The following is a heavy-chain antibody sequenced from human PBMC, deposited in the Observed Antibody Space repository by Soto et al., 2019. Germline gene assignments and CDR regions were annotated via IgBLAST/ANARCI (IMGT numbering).Heavy chain of an antibody. Sequence: QVQLQQWGAGLLKPSETLSLTCAVYGGSFSGYYWSWIRQPPGKGLEWIGEINHSGSTNYNPSLKSRVTISVDTSKNQFSLKLSSXXXXDXAVYYCARGGSGAFDYWGQGTLVTVSS. D-gene: IGHD3-10*01. CDR2: INHSGST. J-gene: IGHJ4*02. V-gene: IGHV4-34*01. CDR1: GGSFSGYY. CDR3: ARGGSGAFDY.